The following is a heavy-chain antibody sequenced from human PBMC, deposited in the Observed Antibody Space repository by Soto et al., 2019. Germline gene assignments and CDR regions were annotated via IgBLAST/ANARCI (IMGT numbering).Heavy chain of an antibody. CDR1: GFTFSSYG. Sequence: QVQLVESGGGVVQPGRSLRLSCAASGFTFSSYGMHWVRQAAGKGLEWVAVISYDGSNKYYADSVKGRFTISRDNSKNTLYLQMNSLRAEDTAVYYCAKDRALLRFLEWLLDDAFDIWGQGTMVTVSS. J-gene: IGHJ3*02. CDR2: ISYDGSNK. D-gene: IGHD3-3*01. V-gene: IGHV3-30*18. CDR3: AKDRALLRFLEWLLDDAFDI.